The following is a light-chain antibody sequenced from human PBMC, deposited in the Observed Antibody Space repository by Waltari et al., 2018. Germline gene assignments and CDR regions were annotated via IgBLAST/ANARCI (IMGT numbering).Light chain of an antibody. CDR1: QILLYPSTHKDY. J-gene: IGKJ4*01. CDR3: QQYYITPLT. Sequence: DIVMTQSPDSLAVSRGERASIYCKSSQILLYPSTHKDYLAWYQQKPGQPPRLLIYWASGRESGVPDRFSGSGSGTDFTLTITALQAGDVATYYCQQYYITPLTFGGGTKVEIK. CDR2: WAS. V-gene: IGKV4-1*01.